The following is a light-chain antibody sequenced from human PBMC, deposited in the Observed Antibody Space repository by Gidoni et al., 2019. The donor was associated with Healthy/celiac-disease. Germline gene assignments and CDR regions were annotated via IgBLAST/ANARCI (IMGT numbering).Light chain of an antibody. CDR3: QQANRHLERT. J-gene: IGKJ4*01. CDR1: QDIGSH. Sequence: DIQLTQSPSFLSASVGDRVTITCRASQDIGSHIAWYQQKPGKAPKLLLYDAFILQSGVPTRFRGSGSGTECSLTISSMQPGDFATYYCQQANRHLERTFXGXTKVXI. V-gene: IGKV1-9*01. CDR2: DAF.